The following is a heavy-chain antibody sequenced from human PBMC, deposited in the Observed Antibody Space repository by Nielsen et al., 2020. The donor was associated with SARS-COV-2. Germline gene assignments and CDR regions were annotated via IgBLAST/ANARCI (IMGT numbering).Heavy chain of an antibody. J-gene: IGHJ6*02. D-gene: IGHD2-2*01. CDR2: IESKSDGGTT. CDR3: ATPYCSGTSCSWSWGSLDV. CDR1: GFTFRNAW. V-gene: IGHV3-15*04. Sequence: GESLKISCAASGFTFRNAWMNWVRQAPGKGLEWVGRIESKSDGGTTDYAAPVKGRFTISRDDSKNTLFLQMNGLKVEDTAVYYCATPYCSGTSCSWSWGSLDVWGQGTTVTVSS.